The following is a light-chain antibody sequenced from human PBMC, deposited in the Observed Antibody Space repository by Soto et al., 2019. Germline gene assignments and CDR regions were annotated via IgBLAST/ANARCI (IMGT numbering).Light chain of an antibody. CDR3: QRYGSSPP. V-gene: IGKV3D-20*01. Sequence: SPATLSLSPGERATLSCGASQSVSSSYLAWYQQKPGLAPRLLIHDASSRATGIPDRFGGSGSGTDFTLTISRLEPEDFAVYYCQRYGSSPPFGQGTRLEIK. CDR1: QSVSSSY. CDR2: DAS. J-gene: IGKJ5*01.